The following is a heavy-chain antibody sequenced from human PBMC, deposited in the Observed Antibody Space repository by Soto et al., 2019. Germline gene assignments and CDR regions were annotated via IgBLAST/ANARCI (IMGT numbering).Heavy chain of an antibody. V-gene: IGHV3-74*03. CDR3: ARDANPAY. CDR1: GFTFSTYW. D-gene: IGHD7-27*01. J-gene: IGHJ4*02. Sequence: EVQLVESGGGLVQPGGSLRLSCAASGFTFSTYWMHWVRQGPGKGLVWLSRINGDGSTTEYADSVKGRFTISRGNAKNTLYLQIHRLRVEDTAVYYCARDANPAYWGQGTLVTVSS. CDR2: INGDGSTT.